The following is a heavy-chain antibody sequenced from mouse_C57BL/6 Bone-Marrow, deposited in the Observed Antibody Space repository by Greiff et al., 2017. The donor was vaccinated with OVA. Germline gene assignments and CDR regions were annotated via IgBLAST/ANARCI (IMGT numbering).Heavy chain of an antibody. CDR3: TPLPLYFDY. CDR2: IDPETGGT. J-gene: IGHJ2*01. D-gene: IGHD5-5*01. V-gene: IGHV1-15*01. CDR1: GYTFTDYE. Sequence: QVQLKQSGAELVRPGASVTLSCKASGYTFTDYEMHWVKQTPVHGLEWIGAIDPETGGTAYNQKFKGKAILTADKSSSTAYMELRSLTSEDSAVYYCTPLPLYFDYWGQGTTLTVSS.